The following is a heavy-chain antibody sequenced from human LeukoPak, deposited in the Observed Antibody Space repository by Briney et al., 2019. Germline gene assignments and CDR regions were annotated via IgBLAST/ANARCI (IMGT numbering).Heavy chain of an antibody. CDR2: MNPNSGNT. V-gene: IGHV1-8*03. Sequence: ASVKVSCKASGYTFTSYDINWVRQATGQGLEWMGWMNPNSGNTGYAQKFQGRVTITRNTSISTAYMELSSLRSEDTAVYYCAIREAAAGRDDAFDIWGQGTMVTVCS. J-gene: IGHJ3*02. D-gene: IGHD6-13*01. CDR3: AIREAAAGRDDAFDI. CDR1: GYTFTSYD.